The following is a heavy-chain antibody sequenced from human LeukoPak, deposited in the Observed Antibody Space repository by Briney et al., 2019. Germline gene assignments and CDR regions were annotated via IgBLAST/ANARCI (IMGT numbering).Heavy chain of an antibody. Sequence: QPGGSLKLSCAASGFTFSSYAMSWVRQAPGKGLEWVSDISGSGGSTGYADSVKGRFTISRDNSKNTVYLRMNSLRAEDTAVYYCAKGYIYGYDYWGRGTLVTVSS. CDR1: GFTFSSYA. D-gene: IGHD5-18*01. CDR3: AKGYIYGYDY. J-gene: IGHJ4*02. CDR2: ISGSGGST. V-gene: IGHV3-23*01.